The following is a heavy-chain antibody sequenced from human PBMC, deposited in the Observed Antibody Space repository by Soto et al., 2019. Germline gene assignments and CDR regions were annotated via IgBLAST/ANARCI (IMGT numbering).Heavy chain of an antibody. J-gene: IGHJ4*02. V-gene: IGHV3-53*04. D-gene: IGHD3-22*01. CDR1: GFTVSSNY. CDR2: IYSGGST. CDR3: ARLRYDYDSTGYKDY. Sequence: PGGSLRLSCAASGFTVSSNYMSWVHQAPGKGLEWVSVIYSGGSTYYADSVKGRFTISRHNSKSTLYIQMNSLRAEDTAVYYCARLRYDYDSTGYKDYWGQGTLVTVSS.